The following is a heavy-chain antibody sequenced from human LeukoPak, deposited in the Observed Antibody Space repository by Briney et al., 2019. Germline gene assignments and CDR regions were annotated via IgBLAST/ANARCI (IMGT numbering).Heavy chain of an antibody. CDR1: GFTFSSYA. Sequence: GGSLRLSCAASGFTFSSYAMHWVRQAPGKGLEWVAVISYVGSNKYYADSVKGRFTISRDNSKNTLYLQMNSLRAEDTAVYYCARNFYFDYWGQGTLVTVSS. CDR2: ISYVGSNK. J-gene: IGHJ4*02. V-gene: IGHV3-30-3*01. CDR3: ARNFYFDY.